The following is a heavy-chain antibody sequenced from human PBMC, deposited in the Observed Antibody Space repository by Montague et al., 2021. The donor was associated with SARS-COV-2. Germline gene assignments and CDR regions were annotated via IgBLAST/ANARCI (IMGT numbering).Heavy chain of an antibody. V-gene: IGHV4-34*01. CDR3: ARLGDGVEPSPILGLGPFYYYNYIDV. Sequence: SETLSLTCAVHGGSFSGYYWIWIRQPPGKGLEWIGEVKHSGDTKYNTSLKSRVAISIDTSNNQFSLKLSSVTAPDTAVYYCARLGDGVEPSPILGLGPFYYYNYIDVWGKGTAVTVSS. CDR1: GGSFSGYY. CDR2: VKHSGDT. D-gene: IGHD1-14*01. J-gene: IGHJ6*03.